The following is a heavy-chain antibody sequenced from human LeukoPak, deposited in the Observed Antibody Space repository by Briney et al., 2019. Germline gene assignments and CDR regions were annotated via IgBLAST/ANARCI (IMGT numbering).Heavy chain of an antibody. CDR2: INPNSGGT. CDR1: GGTFSSYA. Sequence: ASVKVPCKASGGTFSSYAISWVRQAPGQGLEWMGWINPNSGGTNYAQKFQDRVTMTTDTSISTAYMELRSLRSDDTAVYYCARGRKDFDYWGQGTLVTVSS. J-gene: IGHJ4*02. V-gene: IGHV1-2*02. CDR3: ARGRKDFDY.